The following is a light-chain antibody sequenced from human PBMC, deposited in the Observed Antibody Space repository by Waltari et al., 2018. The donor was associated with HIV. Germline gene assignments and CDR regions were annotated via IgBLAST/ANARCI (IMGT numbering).Light chain of an antibody. V-gene: IGKV1-5*03. CDR3: QQYNSHSRA. Sequence: QMTQSPPTLSASVGDRVTITCRASQTINNWLAWYQQQPGKAPQLLISKASTLRSGVRSRFSGSGSGTDFTLTISRLQPDDFATYYCQQYNSHSRAFGQGTRVEIQ. J-gene: IGKJ1*01. CDR2: KAS. CDR1: QTINNW.